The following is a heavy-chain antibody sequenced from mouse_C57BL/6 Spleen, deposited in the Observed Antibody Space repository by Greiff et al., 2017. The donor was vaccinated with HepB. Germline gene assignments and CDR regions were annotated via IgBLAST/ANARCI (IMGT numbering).Heavy chain of an antibody. V-gene: IGHV1-61*01. Sequence: VQLQQPGAELVRPGSSVKLSRKASGYTFTSYWMDWVKQRPGQGLEWIGNIYPSDSETHYNQKFKDKATLTVDKSSSTAYMQLSSLTSEDSAVYYCARGELGGYFDYWGQGTTLTVSS. J-gene: IGHJ2*01. CDR3: ARGELGGYFDY. CDR2: IYPSDSET. CDR1: GYTFTSYW.